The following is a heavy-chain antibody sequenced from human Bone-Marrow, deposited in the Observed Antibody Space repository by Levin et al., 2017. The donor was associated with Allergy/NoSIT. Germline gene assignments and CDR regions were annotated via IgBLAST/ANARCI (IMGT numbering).Heavy chain of an antibody. J-gene: IGHJ2*01. D-gene: IGHD3-9*01. CDR3: ARVHAGLVDWVLLHFDL. CDR2: IKQDGSEK. V-gene: IGHV3-7*01. CDR1: GFTFSTYW. Sequence: SGGSLRLSCAASGFTFSTYWMSWVRQAPGKGLEWVANIKQDGSEKYYVDSVKGRFAISRDNAKNSLSLQINSLRAEDTALYYCARVHAGLVDWVLLHFDLWGRGTLVTVSS.